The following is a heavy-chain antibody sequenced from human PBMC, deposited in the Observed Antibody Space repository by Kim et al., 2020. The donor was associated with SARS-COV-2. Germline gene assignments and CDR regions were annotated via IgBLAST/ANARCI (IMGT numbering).Heavy chain of an antibody. V-gene: IGHV4-59*01. Sequence: SETLSLTCTVSGGSISSYYWSWIRQPPGKGLGWIGYIYYSGSTNYNPSLKSRVTISVATSKNQFSLKLSSVTAADTAVYYCARATRSGLGYFDLYYFDYWGQGTLVTVSS. J-gene: IGHJ4*02. CDR1: GGSISSYY. D-gene: IGHD3-9*01. CDR2: IYYSGST. CDR3: ARATRSGLGYFDLYYFDY.